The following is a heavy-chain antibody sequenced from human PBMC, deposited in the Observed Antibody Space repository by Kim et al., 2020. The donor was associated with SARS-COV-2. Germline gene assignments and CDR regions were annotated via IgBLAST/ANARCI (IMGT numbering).Heavy chain of an antibody. CDR3: ARAKLELRACCAFDI. CDR2: IDWDDDK. V-gene: IGHV2-70*11. Sequence: SGPTLVNPTQTLTLTCTFSGFSLSTSGMCVSWIRQPPGKALEWLARIDWDDDKYYSTSLKTRLTISKDTSKNQVVLTMTNMDPVDTATYYCARAKLELRACCAFDIWGQGTMVTVSS. J-gene: IGHJ3*02. CDR1: GFSLSTSGMC. D-gene: IGHD1-7*01.